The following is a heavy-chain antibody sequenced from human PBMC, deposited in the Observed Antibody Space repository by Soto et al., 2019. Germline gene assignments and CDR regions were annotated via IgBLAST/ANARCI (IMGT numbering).Heavy chain of an antibody. CDR3: TSPYFASGDY. V-gene: IGHV3-74*01. D-gene: IGHD3-10*01. Sequence: EVQPVESGGGLVQPGGSLRLSCAASGFTFSSYWMHWVRQAPGKGLVWVSRINSDGSSTSYEDSVKGRFTISRDNAKNTLYLQMNSLRAEDTAVYYCTSPYFASGDYWGQGTLVTVSS. J-gene: IGHJ4*02. CDR2: INSDGSST. CDR1: GFTFSSYW.